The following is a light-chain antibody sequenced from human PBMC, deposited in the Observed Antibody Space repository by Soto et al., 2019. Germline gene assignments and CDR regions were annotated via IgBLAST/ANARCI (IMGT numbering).Light chain of an antibody. J-gene: IGKJ5*01. CDR1: QSVSSSF. Sequence: IVLTQSPATLSVSPGERATLSCRASQSVSSSFLAWYQQKVGQAPRLLIYGASSRATGIPDRFSGSGSGTDFTLTISRLEPEDFAVYYCQQYGSSPRTFGQGTRLEI. CDR3: QQYGSSPRT. CDR2: GAS. V-gene: IGKV3-20*01.